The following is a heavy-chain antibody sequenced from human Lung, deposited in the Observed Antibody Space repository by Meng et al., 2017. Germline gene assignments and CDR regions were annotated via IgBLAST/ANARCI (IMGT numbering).Heavy chain of an antibody. V-gene: IGHV4-30-4*01. CDR3: ARGQKGYFDL. CDR2: IYNSGST. Sequence: QGQTQGSWPGPVRPSQTLSLTCTVSGVSISSSNYDWSWIREPPGKGLEWSGHIYNSGSTYHNPSLKSRITISVDTSKNQFSLKLSSVTAADTAVYYCARGQKGYFDLWGRGTLVTVSS. CDR1: GVSISSSNYD. J-gene: IGHJ2*01.